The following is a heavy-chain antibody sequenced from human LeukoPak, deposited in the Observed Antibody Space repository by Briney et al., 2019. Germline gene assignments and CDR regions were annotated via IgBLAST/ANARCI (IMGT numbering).Heavy chain of an antibody. D-gene: IGHD2-21*02. CDR2: IYPGDSDT. V-gene: IGHV5-51*01. CDR3: VKRADYYFDY. J-gene: IGHJ4*02. CDR1: GCTFTDYW. Sequence: GESLKLSCKASGCTFTDYWIGWVRQMPGKGLEWMAIIYPGDSDTRYSPAFQGQVTISADTSISTAYLQWNSLKASDTAIYYCVKRADYYFDYWGQGTLVTVSS.